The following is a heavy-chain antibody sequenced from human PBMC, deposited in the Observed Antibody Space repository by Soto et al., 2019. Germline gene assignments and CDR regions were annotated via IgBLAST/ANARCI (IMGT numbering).Heavy chain of an antibody. J-gene: IGHJ5*02. Sequence: QVQLQESGPGLVKPSETLSLTCTVSGGSVSSGSYYWSWIRQPPGKGLEWIGYIYYSGSTNYNPSLKSRVTISVDTSKNQFSLKLSSVTAADTAVYYCARDGESIAAAGPSNWFDPWGQVTLVTVSS. CDR3: ARDGESIAAAGPSNWFDP. CDR2: IYYSGST. CDR1: GGSVSSGSYY. D-gene: IGHD6-13*01. V-gene: IGHV4-61*01.